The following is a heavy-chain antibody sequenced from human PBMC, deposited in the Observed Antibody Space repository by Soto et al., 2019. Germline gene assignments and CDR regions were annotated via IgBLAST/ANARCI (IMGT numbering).Heavy chain of an antibody. V-gene: IGHV1-18*01. J-gene: IGHJ6*02. Sequence: GASVKVSCKASGYTFTSYGISWVRQAPGQGLEWMGWISAYNGNTNYAQKLQGRVTMTTDTSTSTAYMELRSLRSDDTAVYYCARDWVDIVVVPAANYYYYGMDVWGQGTTVTVSS. CDR1: GYTFTSYG. CDR2: ISAYNGNT. D-gene: IGHD2-2*03. CDR3: ARDWVDIVVVPAANYYYYGMDV.